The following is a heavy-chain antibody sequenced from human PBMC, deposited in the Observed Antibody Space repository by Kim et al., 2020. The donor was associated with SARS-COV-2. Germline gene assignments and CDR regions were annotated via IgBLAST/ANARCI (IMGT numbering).Heavy chain of an antibody. CDR1: GFTFSSYS. Sequence: GGSLRLSCAASGFTFSSYSMHWVRQGPGKGLVWVSRIYLDGSSITYADSVKGRFTISRDIAKNTLYLQMNSLRAEDSAVYYCVRQPRGNGPDYWGQGTLVSVSS. J-gene: IGHJ4*02. CDR3: VRQPRGNGPDY. D-gene: IGHD2-15*01. CDR2: IYLDGSSI. V-gene: IGHV3-74*03.